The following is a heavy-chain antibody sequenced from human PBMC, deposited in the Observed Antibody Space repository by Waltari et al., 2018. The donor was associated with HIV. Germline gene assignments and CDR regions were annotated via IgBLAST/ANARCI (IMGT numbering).Heavy chain of an antibody. V-gene: IGHV4-59*01. D-gene: IGHD5-18*01. CDR3: ARDGGYSLSNYYYYGMDV. CDR2: IYYSGST. CDR1: GGSISSYY. J-gene: IGHJ6*02. Sequence: QVQLQESGPGLVKPSETLSLTCTVSGGSISSYYWSWIRQPPGKGLEWIGYIYYSGSTNYNPPLKSRVTISVDTSKNQFSLKLSSVTAADTAVYYCARDGGYSLSNYYYYGMDVWGQGTTVTVSS.